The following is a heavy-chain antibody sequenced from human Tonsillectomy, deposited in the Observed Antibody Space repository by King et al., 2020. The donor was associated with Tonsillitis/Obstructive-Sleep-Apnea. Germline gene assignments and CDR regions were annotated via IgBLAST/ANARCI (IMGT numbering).Heavy chain of an antibody. D-gene: IGHD1-14*01. J-gene: IGHJ3*02. CDR1: GFTFSSYG. CDR3: ASISWGLPEIGPGAFDI. CDR2: IWYDGSNK. Sequence: VQLVESGGGVVQPGRSLRLSCAASGFTFSSYGMHWVRQAPGKGLEWVAVIWYDGSNKYYADSVKGRFTISRDNSKNTLYLQVNSLRAEDTAVYYCASISWGLPEIGPGAFDIWGQGTMVTVSS. V-gene: IGHV3-33*01.